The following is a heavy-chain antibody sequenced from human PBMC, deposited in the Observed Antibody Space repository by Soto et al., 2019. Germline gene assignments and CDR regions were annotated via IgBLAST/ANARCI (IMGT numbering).Heavy chain of an antibody. Sequence: PGGSLRLSCAASGFTVSGYEMDWVRQAPGKGLEWVAYISISGGTIYYGDSVEGRFTISRDNADNSLYLQMNSLRAEDRAVYYCTKGKSVINSSYDSFDIWGRGTVVTVPS. D-gene: IGHD5-12*01. V-gene: IGHV3-48*03. CDR3: TKGKSVINSSYDSFDI. CDR1: GFTVSGYE. CDR2: ISISGGTI. J-gene: IGHJ3*02.